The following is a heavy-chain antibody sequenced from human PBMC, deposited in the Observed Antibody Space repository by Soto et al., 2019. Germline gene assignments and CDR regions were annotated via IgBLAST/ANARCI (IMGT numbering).Heavy chain of an antibody. CDR2: IYYSGST. D-gene: IGHD1-26*01. CDR1: GGSISGGVYY. CDR3: ARGSGWADFDF. Sequence: QVQLQESGPGLVKPSQTLSLTCSVSGGSISGGVYYWSWIRQHPGKGLEWIGYIYYSGSTYYNPSLKSRLTISVATSKNQSSLKLSSVTAADTAVYYCARGSGWADFDFWGQGTLVTVSS. V-gene: IGHV4-31*03. J-gene: IGHJ4*02.